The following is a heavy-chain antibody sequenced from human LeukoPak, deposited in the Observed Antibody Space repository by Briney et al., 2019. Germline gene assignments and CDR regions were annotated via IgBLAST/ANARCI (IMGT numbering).Heavy chain of an antibody. CDR3: VKDTEARTTAAFDL. Sequence: EPGGSLRLSCAASGFTVSSNYMSWVRQAPGKGLEWVSGFNWNSAGVGYAGSAKGRFTISGDNAKNSLYLQMNSLRVEDTALYYCVKDTEARTTAAFDLWGQGTKVIVSS. J-gene: IGHJ3*01. D-gene: IGHD1-7*01. V-gene: IGHV3-9*01. CDR2: FNWNSAGV. CDR1: GFTVSSNY.